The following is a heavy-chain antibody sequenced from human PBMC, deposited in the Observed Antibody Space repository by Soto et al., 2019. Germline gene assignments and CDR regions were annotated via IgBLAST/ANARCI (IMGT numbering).Heavy chain of an antibody. D-gene: IGHD1-26*01. Sequence: SETLSLTCTVSGDSINSHYWSWIRQPPGKGLEWVGYIYYSGSTNYNPSLKSRVTISVDSSKNHFSLKLSSVTAADTAVYYCAREAGAVLGTLDYWGQGALVTVSS. CDR1: GDSINSHY. CDR2: IYYSGST. V-gene: IGHV4-59*11. J-gene: IGHJ4*02. CDR3: AREAGAVLGTLDY.